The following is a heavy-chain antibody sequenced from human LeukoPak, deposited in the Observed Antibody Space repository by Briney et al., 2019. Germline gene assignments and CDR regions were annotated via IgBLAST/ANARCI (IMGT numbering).Heavy chain of an antibody. CDR3: ARDPDTTTVTTP. D-gene: IGHD4-17*01. CDR2: INPNSGGT. J-gene: IGHJ4*02. CDR1: GYTFTGYY. Sequence: ASVKVSCKASGYTFTGYYMHWVRQAPGQGLEWMGRINPNSGGTNYAQKFQGRVTMTRDTSISTAYMELSRLRSDDTAVYYCARDPDTTTVTTPWGQGTLVTVSS. V-gene: IGHV1-2*06.